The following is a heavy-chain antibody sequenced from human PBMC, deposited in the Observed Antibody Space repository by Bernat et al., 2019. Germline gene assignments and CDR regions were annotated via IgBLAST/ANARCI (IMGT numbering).Heavy chain of an antibody. CDR2: IYTGGTT. V-gene: IGHV3-66*02. CDR1: GFIVNSNY. CDR3: ARVGSAWSIDY. D-gene: IGHD6-19*01. Sequence: EVQLVESGGGLVQPGGSLTLSCEASGFIVNSNYMSWVRQAPGKGLEWVSVIYTGGTTYYADSVKGRFTISRDNSKKTVYLQMNSLRPGDTAVYFCARVGSAWSIDYWGQGTLVTVSS. J-gene: IGHJ4*02.